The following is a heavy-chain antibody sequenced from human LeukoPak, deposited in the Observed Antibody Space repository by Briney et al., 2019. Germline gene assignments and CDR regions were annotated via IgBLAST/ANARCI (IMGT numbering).Heavy chain of an antibody. J-gene: IGHJ5*02. V-gene: IGHV4-34*01. CDR2: INHSGST. CDR1: GGSFSGYY. D-gene: IGHD6-13*01. CDR3: ARGVASTGIGWFDP. Sequence: SETLSLTCAVYGGSFSGYYWSWIRQPPGKGLEWIGEINHSGSTNYNPSLKSRVTISVDTSKNQFSLKLSSVTAADTAVYYCARGVASTGIGWFDPWGQGTLVTVSS.